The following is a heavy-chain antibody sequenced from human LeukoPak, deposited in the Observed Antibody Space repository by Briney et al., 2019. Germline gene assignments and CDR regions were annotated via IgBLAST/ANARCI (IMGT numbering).Heavy chain of an antibody. Sequence: GSLRLSCAASGFTFSSYAMSWVRQAPGKGLEWIGGIYYSGSTYYNPSLKSRVTISVDTSKNQFSLKLSSVTAADTAVYYCARRADQNWYFDLWGRGTLVTVSS. D-gene: IGHD2-2*01. CDR2: IYYSGST. CDR1: GFTFSSYA. CDR3: ARRADQNWYFDL. J-gene: IGHJ2*01. V-gene: IGHV4-39*01.